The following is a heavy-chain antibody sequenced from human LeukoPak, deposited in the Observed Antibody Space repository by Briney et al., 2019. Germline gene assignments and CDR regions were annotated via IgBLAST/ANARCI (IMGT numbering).Heavy chain of an antibody. Sequence: SVKVSCKASGGTFSSYAISWVRQAPGQGLEWMGRIIPILGIANYAQKFQGRVTITADKSTSTAYTELSSLRSEDTAVYYCARDRRDGDARAFDIWGQGTMVTVSS. D-gene: IGHD5-24*01. CDR1: GGTFSSYA. V-gene: IGHV1-69*04. J-gene: IGHJ3*02. CDR2: IIPILGIA. CDR3: ARDRRDGDARAFDI.